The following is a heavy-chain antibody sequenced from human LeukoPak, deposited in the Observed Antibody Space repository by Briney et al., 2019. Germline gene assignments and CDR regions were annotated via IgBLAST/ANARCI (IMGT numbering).Heavy chain of an antibody. D-gene: IGHD3-10*01. CDR3: ARIRRFGELPRFDY. CDR1: GGFISSGSYY. Sequence: PSETLSLTCTVSGGFISSGSYYWSWIRQPAGKGLEWIGRIYTSGSTNYNPSLKSRVTISVDTSKNQFSLKLSSVTAADTAVYYCARIRRFGELPRFDYWGQGTLVTVSS. J-gene: IGHJ4*02. V-gene: IGHV4-61*02. CDR2: IYTSGST.